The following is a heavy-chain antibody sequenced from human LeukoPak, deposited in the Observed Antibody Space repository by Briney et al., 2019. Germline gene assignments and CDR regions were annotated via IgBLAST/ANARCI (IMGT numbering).Heavy chain of an antibody. CDR3: ASHYDSSGYYYLFDY. Sequence: GGSLRLSCAASGFTFSSYSMNWVRQAPGKGLEWVSYISSSSSTIYYADSVKGRFTISRDNAKNSLYLQMNSLRAEDTAVYYCASHYDSSGYYYLFDYWGQGTLVTVSS. D-gene: IGHD3-22*01. CDR1: GFTFSSYS. CDR2: ISSSSSTI. J-gene: IGHJ4*02. V-gene: IGHV3-48*01.